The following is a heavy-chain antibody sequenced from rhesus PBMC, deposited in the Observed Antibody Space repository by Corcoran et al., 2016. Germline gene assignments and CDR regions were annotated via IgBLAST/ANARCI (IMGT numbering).Heavy chain of an antibody. CDR2: IDGNSDNT. D-gene: IGHD4-23*01. Sequence: QVKLQQWGEGLVKPSETLSLTCAVYGGSINGYYYWSWIRPAPGQGLEWIGNIDGNSDNTNENPALKKLGTSSKDTSKNQCALKLSAVTGADTAVYYCARDAYDNRVTTGEYFEFWGQGALVTGSS. V-gene: IGHV4-73*01. CDR1: GGSINGYYY. J-gene: IGHJ1*01. CDR3: ARDAYDNRVTTGEYFEF.